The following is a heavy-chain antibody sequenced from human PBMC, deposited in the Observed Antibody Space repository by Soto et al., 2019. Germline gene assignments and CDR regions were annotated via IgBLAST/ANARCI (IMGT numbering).Heavy chain of an antibody. V-gene: IGHV2-5*01. D-gene: IGHD6-13*01. Sequence: CGPKRVNHTHTHRLTCNFSWFSLRPRGVGVGWIRQPPGKALEWLALIYWNDDKRYSASLKSRLTITKDIYRNQVVLTMANTDPADTATCYCARPALAAAAPYNWFDPWGQGTLVTVSS. CDR3: ARPALAAAAPYNWFDP. CDR2: IYWNDDK. CDR1: WFSLRPRGVG. J-gene: IGHJ5*02.